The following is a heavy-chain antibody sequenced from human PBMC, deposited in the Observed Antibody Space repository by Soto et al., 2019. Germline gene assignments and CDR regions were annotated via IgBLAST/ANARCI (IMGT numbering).Heavy chain of an antibody. CDR2: IYSNRGT. V-gene: IGHV4-4*07. J-gene: IGHJ6*02. D-gene: IGHD6-13*01. CDR1: GGSIFTYY. Sequence: QVQLQESGPGVVKPWETLSLTCTVAGGSIFTYYWSWIRQPAGKGLEWIGRIYSNRGTNYNPSLKSRVTLSVDTSKNQFSLKFSSVTAADTAVYYCARGSAAGADYGMDVWGRGTTVTVSS. CDR3: ARGSAAGADYGMDV.